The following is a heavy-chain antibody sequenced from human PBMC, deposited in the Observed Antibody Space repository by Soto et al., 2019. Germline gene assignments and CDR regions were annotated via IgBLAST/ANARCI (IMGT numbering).Heavy chain of an antibody. V-gene: IGHV3-49*03. CDR3: TRLREEAIAARPSGYYFYGMDV. J-gene: IGHJ6*02. Sequence: PGGSLRLSCTGSGFSFGDYAISSLSQAPGKGLEWVSFIRSKLYGGTTDYAASVQGRFIFSXDDSKAIAYLQMNSLKTDDTAVYYCTRLREEAIAARPSGYYFYGMDVWAQGTTVPVSS. D-gene: IGHD6-6*01. CDR1: GFSFGDYA. CDR2: IRSKLYGGTT.